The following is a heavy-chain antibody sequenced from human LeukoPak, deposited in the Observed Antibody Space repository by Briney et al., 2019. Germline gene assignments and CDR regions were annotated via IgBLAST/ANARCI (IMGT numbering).Heavy chain of an antibody. J-gene: IGHJ4*02. CDR2: INTNTGNP. D-gene: IGHD1-26*01. Sequence: ASVKVSCKAFGYTFTSNYMHWVRQAPGQGLEWMGWINTNTGNPTYAQGFTGRFVFSLDTSVSTAYLQISSLKAEDTAVYYCARVDRGSYYLPVHWGQGTLVTVSS. CDR1: GYTFTSNY. V-gene: IGHV7-4-1*02. CDR3: ARVDRGSYYLPVH.